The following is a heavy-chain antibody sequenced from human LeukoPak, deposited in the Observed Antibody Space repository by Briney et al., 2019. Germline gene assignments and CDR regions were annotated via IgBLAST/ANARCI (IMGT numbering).Heavy chain of an antibody. D-gene: IGHD3-22*01. CDR2: INTNTGNP. CDR1: GYTFTSYA. J-gene: IGHJ6*02. V-gene: IGHV7-4-1*02. CDR3: ARDPAGYYDSSGYGMDV. Sequence: ASVNVSCKASGYTFTSYAMNWVRQAPGQGLEWMGWINTNTGNPTYAQGFTGRFVFSLDTSVSTAYLQISSLKAEDTAVYYCARDPAGYYDSSGYGMDVWGQGTTVTVSS.